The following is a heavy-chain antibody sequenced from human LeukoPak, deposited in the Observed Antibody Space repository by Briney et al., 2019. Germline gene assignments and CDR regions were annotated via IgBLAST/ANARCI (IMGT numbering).Heavy chain of an antibody. CDR3: AREVAPLYFHYGMDV. CDR2: KWYDGRNN. Sequence: GGSLRLSCAASGFTFSSYGMHWVRQAPGKGLEWVAVKWYDGRNNYYAASVKGRFTISRDDSKTTVYLLMNSLRAEDTAVYYCAREVAPLYFHYGMDVWGEGTTVTVSS. V-gene: IGHV3-33*01. J-gene: IGHJ6*01. CDR1: GFTFSSYG. D-gene: IGHD2-21*01.